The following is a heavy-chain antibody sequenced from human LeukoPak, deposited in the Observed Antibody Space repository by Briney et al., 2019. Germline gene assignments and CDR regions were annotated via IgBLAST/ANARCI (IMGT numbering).Heavy chain of an antibody. D-gene: IGHD3-10*01. J-gene: IGHJ4*02. V-gene: IGHV3-23*01. CDR2: IRASGGST. CDR1: GFTFRSHD. CDR3: DIFGEDFDY. Sequence: PGGALRLSCAASGFTFRSHDMSWVRQAPGRGVEWVSGIRASGGSTFYADSVKGRFPSSRDNSKNTLYLQMNSLRAEDTAVYYCDIFGEDFDYWGQGTLVTVSS.